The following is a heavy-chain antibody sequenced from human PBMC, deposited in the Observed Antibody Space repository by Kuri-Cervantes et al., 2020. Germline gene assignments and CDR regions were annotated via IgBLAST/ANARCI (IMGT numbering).Heavy chain of an antibody. CDR1: GFTFSSYA. D-gene: IGHD2-2*01. J-gene: IGHJ6*03. CDR3: AKSSAVCSSTSCSPWWDYYYYMDV. Sequence: GGSLRLSCAASGFTFSSYAMHWVRQAPGKGLEWVSYISSSGSTIYYVDSVKGRFTISRDNSKNTLYLQMNSLRAEDTAVYYCAKSSAVCSSTSCSPWWDYYYYMDVWGKGTTVTVSS. CDR2: ISSSGSTI. V-gene: IGHV3-48*01.